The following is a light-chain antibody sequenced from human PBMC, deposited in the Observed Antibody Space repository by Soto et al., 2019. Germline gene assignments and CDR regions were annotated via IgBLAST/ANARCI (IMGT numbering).Light chain of an antibody. CDR2: LNSDGSH. V-gene: IGLV4-69*01. CDR1: SGHSSYA. J-gene: IGLJ2*01. Sequence: QPVLTQSPSASASLVASVKLTCTLSSGHSSYAIAWHQQQPEKGPRYLMKLNSDGSHSKGDGIPDRFSGSSSGAERYLTISSLQSEDEADYYCQTWGTGRGVFGGGTKLTVL. CDR3: QTWGTGRGV.